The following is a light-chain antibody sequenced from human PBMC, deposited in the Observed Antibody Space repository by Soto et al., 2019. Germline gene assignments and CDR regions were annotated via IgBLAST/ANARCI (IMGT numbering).Light chain of an antibody. Sequence: DIQMTQSSASLSASFGDRVTITCQASQNINNYLNWYQQKPGRAPKLLIYDASNLEAGVPSRFRGSGSGTDFTFTISRLKPEDIATYYCQQYENLPTFGQGTRLEIK. CDR3: QQYENLPT. CDR2: DAS. J-gene: IGKJ5*01. V-gene: IGKV1-33*01. CDR1: QNINNY.